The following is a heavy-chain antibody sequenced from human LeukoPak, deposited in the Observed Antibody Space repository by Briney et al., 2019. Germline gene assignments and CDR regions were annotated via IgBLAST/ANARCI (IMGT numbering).Heavy chain of an antibody. CDR2: INPNSGGT. CDR3: ARGRVGATFFDY. CDR1: GYTFTGYY. Sequence: ASVKVSCKASGYTFTGYYMHWVRQAPGQGLEWMGWINPNSGGTNYAQKLQGRVTMTTDTSTSTAYMELRSLRSDDTAVYYCARGRVGATFFDYWGQGTLVTVSS. V-gene: IGHV1-2*02. D-gene: IGHD1-26*01. J-gene: IGHJ4*02.